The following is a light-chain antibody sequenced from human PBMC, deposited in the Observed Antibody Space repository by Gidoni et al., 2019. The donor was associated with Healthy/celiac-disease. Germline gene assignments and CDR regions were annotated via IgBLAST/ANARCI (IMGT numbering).Light chain of an antibody. CDR2: EGN. Sequence: HSALTQPASVSGSPAQSITISCTGTSSDGGNYNLVPWYQQHPGKAPKLLIYEGNKRPSGISNRFSGSKSGNTASLTISGLQAEDEADYYCCSYAGSSTYVLFGGGTKLTVL. CDR1: SSDGGNYNL. CDR3: CSYAGSSTYVL. V-gene: IGLV2-23*01. J-gene: IGLJ2*01.